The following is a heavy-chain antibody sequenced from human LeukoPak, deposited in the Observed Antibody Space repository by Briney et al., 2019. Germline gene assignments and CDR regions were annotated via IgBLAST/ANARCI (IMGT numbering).Heavy chain of an antibody. CDR2: IYTSGST. Sequence: PSETLSLTCTVSGGSISSGSYYWSWIRQPAGKGLEWIGRIYTSGSTNYNPSLKSRVTISVDTSKNQFSLKLSSVTAADTAVYYCARAGSGSGWYGYWGQGTLVTVSS. D-gene: IGHD6-19*01. CDR3: ARAGSGSGWYGY. CDR1: GGSISSGSYY. J-gene: IGHJ4*02. V-gene: IGHV4-61*02.